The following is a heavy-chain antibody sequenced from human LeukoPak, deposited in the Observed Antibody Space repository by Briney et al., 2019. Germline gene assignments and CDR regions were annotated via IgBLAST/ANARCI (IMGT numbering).Heavy chain of an antibody. CDR2: IIPIFGTA. V-gene: IGHV1-69*13. CDR3: ARAPLPKRYCSSTSCYCGAFDI. D-gene: IGHD2-2*01. J-gene: IGHJ3*02. CDR1: GGTFSSYA. Sequence: SVKVSCKASGGTFSSYAISWVRQAPGQGLEWMGGIIPIFGTANYAQKFQGRVTITADESTSTAYMELSSLRSEDTAVYYCARAPLPKRYCSSTSCYCGAFDIWGQGTMVTVSS.